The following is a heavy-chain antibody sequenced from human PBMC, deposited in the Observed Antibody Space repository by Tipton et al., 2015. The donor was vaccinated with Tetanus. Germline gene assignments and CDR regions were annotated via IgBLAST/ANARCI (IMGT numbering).Heavy chain of an antibody. CDR2: VYSSGST. CDR3: ARDRGLTTGGGIGMDV. CDR1: GGSISSFNYY. Sequence: GLVKPSETLSLTCTVSGGSISSFNYYWSWIRQPPGKGLEWIGNVYSSGSTYYNPSLKGRVTISVDTSTTQFSLRLNSVTAADTAIYYCARDRGLTTGGGIGMDVWGQGTTVTVSS. D-gene: IGHD4-17*01. J-gene: IGHJ6*02. V-gene: IGHV4-61*01.